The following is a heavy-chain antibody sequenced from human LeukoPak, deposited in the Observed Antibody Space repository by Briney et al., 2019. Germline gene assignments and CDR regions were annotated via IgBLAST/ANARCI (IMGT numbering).Heavy chain of an antibody. V-gene: IGHV3-23*01. Sequence: GGSLRLSCAASGFTFSSYGMSWVRQAPGKGLEWVSVISDSGDSSYYADSVKGRFTISRDNSKNTLYLQMNNLRAEDTAVYYCAKVQNSYYYYMDVWGEGTTVTISS. CDR2: ISDSGDSS. D-gene: IGHD2/OR15-2a*01. CDR3: AKVQNSYYYYMDV. CDR1: GFTFSSYG. J-gene: IGHJ6*03.